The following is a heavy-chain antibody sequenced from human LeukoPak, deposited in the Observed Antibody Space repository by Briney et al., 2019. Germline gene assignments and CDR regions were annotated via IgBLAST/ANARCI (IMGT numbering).Heavy chain of an antibody. Sequence: PGGSLRLSCVASGFTFGSYWMTWVRQVPGKGLEWVANIQPDGSQGLYVDSVKGRFIISRDNAKKSLYLQMNSLRAEDTAVYYCTRDPLYGALDSWGQGTLVTVSS. D-gene: IGHD4-17*01. V-gene: IGHV3-7*01. CDR3: TRDPLYGALDS. CDR1: GFTFGSYW. CDR2: IQPDGSQG. J-gene: IGHJ4*02.